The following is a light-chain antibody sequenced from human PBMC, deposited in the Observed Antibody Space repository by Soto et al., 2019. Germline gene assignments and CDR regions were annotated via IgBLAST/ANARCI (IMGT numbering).Light chain of an antibody. CDR1: QSVSSN. J-gene: IGKJ1*01. CDR2: GAS. Sequence: EIVMTQSPATLSVSPGERATLSCRASQSVSSNLAWYQQKPGQAPRLLIYGASPRATGIPARFGGSGSGTVCTLTISSLQSEDVGVYYCQQYNKWPWTLGQGTKVDIK. V-gene: IGKV3-15*01. CDR3: QQYNKWPWT.